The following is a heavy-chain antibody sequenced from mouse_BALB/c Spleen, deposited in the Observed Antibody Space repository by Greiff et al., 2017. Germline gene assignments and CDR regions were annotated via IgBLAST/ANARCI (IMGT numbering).Heavy chain of an antibody. Sequence: DVHLVESGGGLVQPGGSLRLSCATSGFTFTDYYMSWVRQPPGKALEWLGFIRNKANGYTTEYSASVKGRFTISRDNSQSILYLQMNTLRAEDSATYYCARDKGTTVVAHWGQGTSVTVSS. CDR2: IRNKANGYTT. D-gene: IGHD1-1*01. CDR1: GFTFTDYY. V-gene: IGHV7-3*02. CDR3: ARDKGTTVVAH. J-gene: IGHJ4*01.